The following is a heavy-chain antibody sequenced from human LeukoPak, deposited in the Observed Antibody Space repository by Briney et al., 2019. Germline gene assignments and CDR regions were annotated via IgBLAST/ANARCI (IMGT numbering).Heavy chain of an antibody. CDR2: INPNSGGT. Sequence: ASVKVSCKASGYTFTGYYMHWVRQAPGQGLEWMGWINPNSGGTNYAQKFQGRVTMTRDTSISTAYMELSRLRSDDTAVYYCASTGYSGYDRSTFFDYWGQGTLVTVSS. J-gene: IGHJ4*02. V-gene: IGHV1-2*02. CDR1: GYTFTGYY. CDR3: ASTGYSGYDRSTFFDY. D-gene: IGHD5-12*01.